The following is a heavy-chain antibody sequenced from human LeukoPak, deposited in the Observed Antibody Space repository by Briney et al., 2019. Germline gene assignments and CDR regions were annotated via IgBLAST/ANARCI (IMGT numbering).Heavy chain of an antibody. J-gene: IGHJ4*02. D-gene: IGHD1-26*01. Sequence: GGSLRLSCAASGFIFSSYEMNWVRQAPGKGLEWVSFISGSDNTIYYTDPVKGRFTISRDNAKNSLFLQMNSLRDEDTAVYYCTRGSPTNGGSYWALFDYWGQGAQVTVSS. CDR1: GFIFSSYE. V-gene: IGHV3-48*03. CDR2: ISGSDNTI. CDR3: TRGSPTNGGSYWALFDY.